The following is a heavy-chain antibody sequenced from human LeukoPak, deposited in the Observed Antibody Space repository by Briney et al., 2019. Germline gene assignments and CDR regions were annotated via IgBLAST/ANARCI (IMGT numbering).Heavy chain of an antibody. CDR1: GFTVNYW. CDR2: MTHDGSDE. V-gene: IGHV3-7*01. CDR3: AKGDLEN. J-gene: IGHJ4*02. Sequence: GGSLRLSCVASGFTVNYWMSWARQAPGKGLEWVATMTHDGSDEYYLDSVKGRFTISRDSAKNSIYLQMNSLRVEDTSTYYCAKGDLENWGQGTLVTVSS.